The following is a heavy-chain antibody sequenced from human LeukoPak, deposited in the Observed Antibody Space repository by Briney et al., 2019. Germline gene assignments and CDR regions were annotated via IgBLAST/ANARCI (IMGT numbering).Heavy chain of an antibody. J-gene: IGHJ6*04. CDR2: ISSSGSTI. V-gene: IGHV3-48*03. Sequence: GGSLRLSCAASGFTFSSCEMNWVRQAPGKGLEWVSYISSSGSTIYYADSVKGRFTISRDNAKNSLYLQMNSLRAEDTAVYYCAKAAAGTSSFYYYYYGMDVWGKGTTVTVSS. D-gene: IGHD6-13*01. CDR1: GFTFSSCE. CDR3: AKAAAGTSSFYYYYYGMDV.